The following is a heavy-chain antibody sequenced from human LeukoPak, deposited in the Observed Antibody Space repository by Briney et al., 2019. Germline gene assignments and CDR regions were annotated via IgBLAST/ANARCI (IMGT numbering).Heavy chain of an antibody. CDR2: ISYDGSNK. CDR1: GFTFSSYG. J-gene: IGHJ4*02. D-gene: IGHD6-13*01. CDR3: AKDSSSWYYFDY. V-gene: IGHV3-30*18. Sequence: GGSLRLPCAASGFTFSSYGMHWVRQAPGKGLEWVAVISYDGSNKYYADSVKGRFTISRDNSKNTLYLQMNSLRAEDTAVYYCAKDSSSWYYFDYWGQGTLVTVSS.